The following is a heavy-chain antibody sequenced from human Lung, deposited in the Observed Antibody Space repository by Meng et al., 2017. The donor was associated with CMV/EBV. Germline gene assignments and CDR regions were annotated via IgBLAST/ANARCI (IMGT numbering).Heavy chain of an antibody. CDR3: ARGINGGCGD. CDR2: TYYRSKWYH. Sequence: GPLQPPGPGLVNPSPPLSLPCAISGDIVSSNSAAWHWIRQSPSRGLEWLGRTYYRSKWYHEYAVSVKSRITISPDTPKNQFSLQLNSMTPEDTAVYYCARGINGGCGDWGQGTLVTVSS. D-gene: IGHD4-23*01. V-gene: IGHV6-1*01. CDR1: GDIVSSNSAA. J-gene: IGHJ4*02.